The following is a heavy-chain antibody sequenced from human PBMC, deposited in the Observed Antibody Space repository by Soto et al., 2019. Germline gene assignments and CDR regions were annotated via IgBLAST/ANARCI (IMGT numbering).Heavy chain of an antibody. CDR3: ARDRPYSSSSSVRFDP. V-gene: IGHV1-18*04. CDR2: ISAFNAYT. D-gene: IGHD6-13*01. Sequence: GASVKVSCEASGYTYTTYGITWVRQAPGQGLEWMGWISAFNAYTTYAQKFQGRVTMTTDTSTSTAYMELRGLRSDDTAVYYCARDRPYSSSSSVRFDPWGQGTLVTVSS. CDR1: GYTYTTYG. J-gene: IGHJ5*02.